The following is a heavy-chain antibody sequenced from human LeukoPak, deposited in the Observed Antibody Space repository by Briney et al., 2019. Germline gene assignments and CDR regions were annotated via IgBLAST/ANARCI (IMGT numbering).Heavy chain of an antibody. V-gene: IGHV3-48*01. Sequence: GGSLRLSCAASGFTFNSYSMNWVRQAPGKGLEGVAFISSTSSNIYYADSVKGRFTISRDNAKNSLYLQMNSLRAEDTAVYYCAKPPITIFGVIHYYYMDVWGKGTTVTVSS. CDR2: ISSTSSNI. CDR1: GFTFNSYS. J-gene: IGHJ6*03. CDR3: AKPPITIFGVIHYYYMDV. D-gene: IGHD3-3*01.